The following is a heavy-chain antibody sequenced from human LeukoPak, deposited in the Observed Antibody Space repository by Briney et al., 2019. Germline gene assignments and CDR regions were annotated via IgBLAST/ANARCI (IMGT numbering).Heavy chain of an antibody. CDR1: GGSISSSSYY. D-gene: IGHD3-10*01. Sequence: SETLSLTCTVSGGSISSSSYYWGWIRQPPGKGLEWIGSIYYSGSTYYNPSLKSRVTISVDTSKNQFSLKLSSVTAADTAVYYCARTYYYGSGSYYNVGPSLSAFDIWGQGTMVTVSS. CDR3: ARTYYYGSGSYYNVGPSLSAFDI. J-gene: IGHJ3*02. CDR2: IYYSGST. V-gene: IGHV4-39*01.